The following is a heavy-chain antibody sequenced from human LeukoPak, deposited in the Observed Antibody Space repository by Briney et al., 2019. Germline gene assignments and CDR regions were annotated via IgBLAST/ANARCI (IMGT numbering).Heavy chain of an antibody. CDR3: AKDIGAVAGYAFDI. V-gene: IGHV3-9*01. CDR1: GFTFDDYA. J-gene: IGHJ3*02. D-gene: IGHD6-19*01. Sequence: GGSLRLSCAASGFTFDDYAMHWVRQAPGKGLEWVSCISWNSGSIGYADSVKGRFTISRDNAKNSLYLQMNSLSAEDTALYYCAKDIGAVAGYAFDIWGQGTMVTVPS. CDR2: ISWNSGSI.